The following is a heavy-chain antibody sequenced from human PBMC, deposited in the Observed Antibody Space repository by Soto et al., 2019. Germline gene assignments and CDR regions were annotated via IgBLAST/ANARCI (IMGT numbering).Heavy chain of an antibody. D-gene: IGHD3-9*01. J-gene: IGHJ4*02. CDR2: ISGTASRT. Sequence: EVQLLESGGGLVLPGGSLRLSCAGSGFTPTTTPLSWVRQRPGKGLEWVKTISGTASRTYYVDSVKGRFFISRDNSKNTVTLQMNDLTVDDTALYYCATSFRYFDSCGQGTRVTVSS. CDR3: ATSFRYFDS. CDR1: GFTPTTTP. V-gene: IGHV3-23*01.